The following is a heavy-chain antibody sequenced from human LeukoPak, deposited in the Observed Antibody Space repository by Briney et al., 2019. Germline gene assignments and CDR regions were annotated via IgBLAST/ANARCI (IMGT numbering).Heavy chain of an antibody. CDR3: ARQVYSGTHYFEY. J-gene: IGHJ4*02. CDR1: GGSISSRSCC. Sequence: SETLSLTCTASGGSISSRSCCWGWIRQPPGKGWESIVTIDYSGSTYYNPSLKSRVTISVDTSKTQFSLRLSSVTAADTAVYYCARQVYSGTHYFEYWGQGTLVTVSS. CDR2: IDYSGST. D-gene: IGHD1-26*01. V-gene: IGHV4-39*01.